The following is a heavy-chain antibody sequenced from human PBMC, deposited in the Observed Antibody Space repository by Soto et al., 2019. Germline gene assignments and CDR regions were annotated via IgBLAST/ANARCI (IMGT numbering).Heavy chain of an antibody. CDR3: ARGGAANYDFWSGYYARDYYYGMDV. CDR2: IYYSGST. Sequence: PSETLSLTCTVSGGSISSYYWSWIRQPLGKGLEWIGYIYYSGSTNYNPSLKSRVTISVDTSKNQFSLKLSSVTAADTAVYYCARGGAANYDFWSGYYARDYYYGMDVWGQGTTVTVSS. D-gene: IGHD3-3*01. J-gene: IGHJ6*02. V-gene: IGHV4-59*01. CDR1: GGSISSYY.